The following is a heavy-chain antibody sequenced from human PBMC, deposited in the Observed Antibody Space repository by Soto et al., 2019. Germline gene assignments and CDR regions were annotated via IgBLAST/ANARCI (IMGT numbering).Heavy chain of an antibody. CDR3: ARLYSGSPGDY. Sequence: SETLSLTCTVSGGSISSSSSYWGWIRQPPGKGLEWIGSIYYSGSTYYNPSLKSRVTISVDTSKNQFSLKLSSVTAADTAVYYCARLYSGSPGDYWGQGTLVTV. D-gene: IGHD1-26*01. J-gene: IGHJ4*02. CDR2: IYYSGST. V-gene: IGHV4-39*01. CDR1: GGSISSSSSY.